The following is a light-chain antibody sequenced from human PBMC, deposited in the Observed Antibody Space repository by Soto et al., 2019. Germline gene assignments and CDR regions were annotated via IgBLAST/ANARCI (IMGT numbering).Light chain of an antibody. J-gene: IGKJ1*01. CDR2: AAS. Sequence: NVLTQSPGTLSLSAGERATLSCRASQTVTSSHLAWYQQRPGQAPRLLIYAASSRATGIPDRFGGSGSGRDFTLTISRLEPEDFAVYYWPQYGSSPWTFGQGTKVEIK. CDR1: QTVTSSH. CDR3: PQYGSSPWT. V-gene: IGKV3-20*01.